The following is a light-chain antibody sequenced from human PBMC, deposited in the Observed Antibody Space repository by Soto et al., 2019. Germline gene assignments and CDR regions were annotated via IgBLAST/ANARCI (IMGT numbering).Light chain of an antibody. J-gene: IGKJ2*01. V-gene: IGKV3-11*01. CDR2: DAS. CDR3: QHRSDGPLT. CDR1: QSVSSL. Sequence: EIVLTQSPATLTLSPGERATLSCRASQSVSSLLAWYQQKPGQAPRLLIYDASNRATGIPARFSGSGSGTDFTLTISSLEPEDFAVYYCQHRSDGPLTLGQGTKLEIK.